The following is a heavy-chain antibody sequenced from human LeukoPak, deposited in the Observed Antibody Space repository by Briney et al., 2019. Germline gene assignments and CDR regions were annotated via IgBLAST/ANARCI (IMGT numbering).Heavy chain of an antibody. V-gene: IGHV3-23*01. CDR1: GFTFSSYA. Sequence: GGSLRLSCAASGFTFSSYAMSWVRQAPGKGLEWVSAISDSGGSTYYADSVKGRFTISRDNSKNTLYLQMNSLRAEDTAVYYCAKVVVVPAFYHYFDYWGQGTLVTVSS. D-gene: IGHD2-2*01. J-gene: IGHJ4*02. CDR3: AKVVVVPAFYHYFDY. CDR2: ISDSGGST.